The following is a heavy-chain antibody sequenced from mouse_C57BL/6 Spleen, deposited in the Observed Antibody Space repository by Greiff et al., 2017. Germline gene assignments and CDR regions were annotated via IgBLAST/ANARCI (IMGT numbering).Heavy chain of an antibody. D-gene: IGHD1-1*01. Sequence: VQLQQSGAELVRPGASVKLSCKASGYTFTDYYINWVKQRPGQGLEWIARIYPGSGNTHYNEKFKGKATLTAEKSSSTAYMQRSSLTSEDSAVYFCAREGYYGSSYGAYWGQGTLVTVSA. V-gene: IGHV1-76*01. J-gene: IGHJ3*01. CDR1: GYTFTDYY. CDR3: AREGYYGSSYGAY. CDR2: IYPGSGNT.